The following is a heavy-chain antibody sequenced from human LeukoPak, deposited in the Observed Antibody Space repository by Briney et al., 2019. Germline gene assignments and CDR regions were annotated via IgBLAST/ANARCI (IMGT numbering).Heavy chain of an antibody. CDR3: ARQGKERSSSSSGYFDY. CDR2: IWYDGTNK. V-gene: IGHV3-33*01. Sequence: PGRSLRLSCAASGFFFSSYGMHWVRQAPGKGLEWVALIWYDGTNKYYTDSVKGRFTISRDNSNNTLYLEMSSLRAEDTAVYYCARQGKERSSSSSGYFDYWGQGTLVTVSS. J-gene: IGHJ4*02. CDR1: GFFFSSYG. D-gene: IGHD6-6*01.